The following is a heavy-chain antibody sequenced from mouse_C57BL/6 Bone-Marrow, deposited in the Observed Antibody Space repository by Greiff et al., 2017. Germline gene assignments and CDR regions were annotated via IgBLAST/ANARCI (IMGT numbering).Heavy chain of an antibody. CDR1: GYTFTSYW. Sequence: QVQLKQPGAELVRPGSSVKLSCKASGYTFTSYWMHWVKQRPIQGLEWIGNIDPSDSETHYNQKFKDKATLTVDKSSSTAYMQLSSLTSEDSAVYYCARNSNYVAMDYWGQGTSVTVSS. CDR2: IDPSDSET. J-gene: IGHJ4*01. CDR3: ARNSNYVAMDY. D-gene: IGHD2-5*01. V-gene: IGHV1-52*01.